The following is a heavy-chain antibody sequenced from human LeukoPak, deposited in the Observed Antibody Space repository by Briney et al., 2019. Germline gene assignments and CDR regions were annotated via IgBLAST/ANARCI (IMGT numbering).Heavy chain of an antibody. CDR3: AYSSGYYD. V-gene: IGHV3-23*01. J-gene: IGHJ4*02. Sequence: GGSLRLSCAASGFSFSSYAMSWVRQAPGKGLGWVSAISGSGGSTNYANSVKGRFTNSRDNSKNTLYLQMNSLKAEDTAVYYCAYSSGYYDWGQGTLVTVSS. CDR1: GFSFSSYA. D-gene: IGHD3-22*01. CDR2: ISGSGGST.